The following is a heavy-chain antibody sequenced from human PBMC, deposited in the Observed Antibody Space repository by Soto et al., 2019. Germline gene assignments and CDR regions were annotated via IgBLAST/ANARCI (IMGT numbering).Heavy chain of an antibody. Sequence: EASVNVSCKASGGTFSSYAISWVRQAPGQGLEWMGGIIPIFGTANYAQKFQGRVTITADESTSTAYMELSSLRSEDTAVYYCARSTRGSGSYYLDYYYYYGMDVWGQGTTVTVSS. V-gene: IGHV1-69*13. CDR3: ARSTRGSGSYYLDYYYYYGMDV. CDR1: GGTFSSYA. CDR2: IIPIFGTA. D-gene: IGHD3-10*01. J-gene: IGHJ6*02.